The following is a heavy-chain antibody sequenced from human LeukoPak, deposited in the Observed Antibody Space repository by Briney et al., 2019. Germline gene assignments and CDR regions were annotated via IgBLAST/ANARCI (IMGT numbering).Heavy chain of an antibody. Sequence: SVKVSCKASGGTLSSYAISWVRQAPGQGLEWMGGIIPIFGTANYAQKFQGRVTITTDESTSTAYMELSRLRSDDTAVYYCATLNKIGYCSSTSCYADYWGQGTLVTVSS. D-gene: IGHD2-2*01. CDR3: ATLNKIGYCSSTSCYADY. J-gene: IGHJ4*02. V-gene: IGHV1-69*05. CDR2: IIPIFGTA. CDR1: GGTLSSYA.